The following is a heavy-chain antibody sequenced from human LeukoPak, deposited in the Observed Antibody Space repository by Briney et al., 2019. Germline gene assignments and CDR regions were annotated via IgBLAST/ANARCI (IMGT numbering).Heavy chain of an antibody. D-gene: IGHD2-15*01. CDR3: AKNGDRGAYCSGGSCYPYYYYYIDV. CDR1: GFTFSSYW. J-gene: IGHJ6*03. CDR2: INSDGSST. Sequence: PGGSLRPSCAPSGFTFSSYWMHWVRQAPGKGLVWVSRINSDGSSTSYADSVKGRFTISRDNSKNTLYLQMNSLRAEDTAIYYCAKNGDRGAYCSGGSCYPYYYYYIDVWGKGTTVTISS. V-gene: IGHV3-74*01.